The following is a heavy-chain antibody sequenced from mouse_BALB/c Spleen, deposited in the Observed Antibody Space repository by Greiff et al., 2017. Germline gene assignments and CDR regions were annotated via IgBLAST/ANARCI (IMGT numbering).Heavy chain of an antibody. J-gene: IGHJ3*01. Sequence: VQLQQPGAELVKPGASVKLSCKASGYTFTSYWMHWVKQRPGQGLEWIGEINPSNGRTNYNEKFKSKATLTVDKSSSTAYMQLSSLTSEDSAVYYCARSDYGSSYVGPFAYWGQGTLVTVSA. CDR2: INPSNGRT. V-gene: IGHV1S81*02. D-gene: IGHD1-1*01. CDR3: ARSDYGSSYVGPFAY. CDR1: GYTFTSYW.